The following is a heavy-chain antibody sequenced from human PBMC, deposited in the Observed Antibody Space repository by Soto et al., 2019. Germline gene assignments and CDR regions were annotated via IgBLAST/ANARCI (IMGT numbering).Heavy chain of an antibody. Sequence: GGSLRLSCAASGFTFSNAWMSWVRQAPGKGLEWVGRIKSKTDGGTTDYAAPVKGRFTISRDDSKNTLYLQMNSLKTEDTAVYYCTTELDGYYDSSGYSLDDAFDIWGQGTMVTVSS. D-gene: IGHD3-22*01. CDR1: GFTFSNAW. CDR2: IKSKTDGGTT. J-gene: IGHJ3*02. CDR3: TTELDGYYDSSGYSLDDAFDI. V-gene: IGHV3-15*01.